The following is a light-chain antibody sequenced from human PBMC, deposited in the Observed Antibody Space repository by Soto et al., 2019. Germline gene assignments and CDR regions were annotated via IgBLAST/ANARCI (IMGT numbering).Light chain of an antibody. CDR1: TGAVSSGHY. CDR3: LLTHSGPYV. J-gene: IGLJ1*01. V-gene: IGLV7-46*01. CDR2: DTS. Sequence: QAVVTQEPSLTVSPGGTVTLTCGSSTGAVSSGHYPYWFQQKPGQAPRTLIYDTSNKHSWTPARFSGSLLLGKAPLTLSGAQPEDEPEYYCLLTHSGPYVFGTGTNVTVL.